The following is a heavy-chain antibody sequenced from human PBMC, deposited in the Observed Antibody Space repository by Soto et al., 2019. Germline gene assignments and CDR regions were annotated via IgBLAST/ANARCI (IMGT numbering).Heavy chain of an antibody. Sequence: QVQLQQWGAGLLKPSETLSLTCAVYGGSFSGYYWSWIRQPPGKGLEWIGEINHSGSTNYNPSLKSRVTISVDTSKNQFSLKLSSVTAADTAVYYCARVVLGYSYGYVLYFDYWGQGTLVTVSS. CDR2: INHSGST. CDR3: ARVVLGYSYGYVLYFDY. J-gene: IGHJ4*02. D-gene: IGHD5-18*01. V-gene: IGHV4-34*01. CDR1: GGSFSGYY.